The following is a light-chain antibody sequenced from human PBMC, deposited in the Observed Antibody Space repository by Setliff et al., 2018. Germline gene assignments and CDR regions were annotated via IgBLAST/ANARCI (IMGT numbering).Light chain of an antibody. CDR1: SSDVGGYNH. V-gene: IGLV2-14*01. CDR2: DVG. Sequence: QSALAQPASVSGSPGQSITISCTGSSSDVGGYNHVSWYQQHPGKAPKLMIYDVGKRPSGVSNRFSGSKSGNTASLTISGLQAEDEADYYCSSYTGSNSNVCGTGTKVTVL. J-gene: IGLJ1*01. CDR3: SSYTGSNSNV.